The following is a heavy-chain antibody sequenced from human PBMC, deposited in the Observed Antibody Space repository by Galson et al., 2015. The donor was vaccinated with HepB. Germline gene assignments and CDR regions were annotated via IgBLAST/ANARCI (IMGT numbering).Heavy chain of an antibody. CDR3: ARIPMYSSGWSLNRWPVNGMDV. D-gene: IGHD6-19*01. CDR2: IDWDDDK. J-gene: IGHJ6*02. V-gene: IGHV2-70*11. CDR1: GFSLSTSGMC. Sequence: PALVKPTQTLTLTCTFSGFSLSTSGMCVSWIRQPPGKALEWLARIDWDDDKYYSTSLKTRLTISKDTSKNQVVLTMTNMDPVDTATYYCARIPMYSSGWSLNRWPVNGMDVWGQGTTVTVSS.